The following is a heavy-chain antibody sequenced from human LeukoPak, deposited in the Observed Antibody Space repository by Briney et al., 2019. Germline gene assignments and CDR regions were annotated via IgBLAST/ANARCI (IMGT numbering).Heavy chain of an antibody. CDR3: ASGFRYGHY. Sequence: PGTSPRLSCAASGFTFSSYWMHWVRQAPGKGLVWVSRINSDGSSTSYADSVKGRFTISRDNAKNTLYLQMNSLRAEDTAVYYCASGFRYGHYWGQGTLVTVSS. CDR1: GFTFSSYW. CDR2: INSDGSST. V-gene: IGHV3-74*01. J-gene: IGHJ4*02. D-gene: IGHD3-9*01.